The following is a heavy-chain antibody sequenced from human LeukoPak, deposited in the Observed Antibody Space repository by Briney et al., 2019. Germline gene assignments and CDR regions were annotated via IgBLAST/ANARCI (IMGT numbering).Heavy chain of an antibody. D-gene: IGHD3-10*01. CDR1: GFTFSSYS. Sequence: GGSLRLSCAASGFTFSSYSMNWVRQAPRKGLELVSSIRSSSTYIYYADSLKGRFTISRDNAKNSLYLQMNSLRAEDTAVYYCARDFYDSGRFDAFDIWGQGTVVTVSS. CDR2: IRSSSTYI. V-gene: IGHV3-21*01. J-gene: IGHJ3*02. CDR3: ARDFYDSGRFDAFDI.